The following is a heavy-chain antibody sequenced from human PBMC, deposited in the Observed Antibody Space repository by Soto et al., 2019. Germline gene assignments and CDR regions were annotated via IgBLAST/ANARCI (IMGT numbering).Heavy chain of an antibody. V-gene: IGHV3-23*01. CDR2: ISGSGDST. D-gene: IGHD1-26*01. Sequence: EVQLLESGGGLVQPGGSLRLSCAASGFTFSSYAMRWVRQAPVKGLEWGSAISGSGDSTYFADSVKGRFTISRDNSKNPLYLQMNSLRAEDTAVYYCARRGSGSYYDYWGQGTLVTVSS. CDR3: ARRGSGSYYDY. J-gene: IGHJ4*02. CDR1: GFTFSSYA.